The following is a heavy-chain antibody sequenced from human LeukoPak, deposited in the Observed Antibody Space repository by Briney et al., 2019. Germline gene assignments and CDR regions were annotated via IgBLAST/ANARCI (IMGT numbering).Heavy chain of an antibody. J-gene: IGHJ4*02. Sequence: PGRSPRLSCAASGFTFDDYAMHWVRQAPGKGLEWVSGISWNSGSIGYADSVKGRFTISRDNAKNSLYLQMNSLRAEDMALYYCAKDIGYSSSSGFDYWGQGTLVTVSS. CDR3: AKDIGYSSSSGFDY. D-gene: IGHD6-6*01. CDR2: ISWNSGSI. V-gene: IGHV3-9*03. CDR1: GFTFDDYA.